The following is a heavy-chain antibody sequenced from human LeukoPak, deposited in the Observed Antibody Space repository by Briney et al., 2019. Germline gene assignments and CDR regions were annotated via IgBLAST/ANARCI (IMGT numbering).Heavy chain of an antibody. V-gene: IGHV3-9*01. CDR1: GFTFDDYA. CDR2: ITWNSGNI. CDR3: AKSLTITSHFDY. D-gene: IGHD3-16*01. Sequence: GGSLRLSCPASGFTFDDYAMHWVRQAPGKGLEWVSSITWNSGNIGYADSVKGRFTISRDNAKNSLYLQMNSLRAEDTALYYCAKSLTITSHFDYWGQGTVVTVSS. J-gene: IGHJ4*02.